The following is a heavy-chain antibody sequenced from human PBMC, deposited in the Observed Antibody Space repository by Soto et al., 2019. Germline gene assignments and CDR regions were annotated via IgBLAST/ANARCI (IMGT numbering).Heavy chain of an antibody. J-gene: IGHJ6*02. CDR2: INDSGST. D-gene: IGHD3-10*01. CDR1: FGSIKNYS. CDR3: ARLLTMGRGYGIDI. V-gene: IGHV4-59*01. Sequence: LPASLSLTCTLSFGSIKNYSSSCLRQPPGKVLGWIACINDSGSTNYNDPLKRRLTMSTDTSENQFSLQLSSLTAADTAVYYSARLLTMGRGYGIDIWSLGPTGTVYS.